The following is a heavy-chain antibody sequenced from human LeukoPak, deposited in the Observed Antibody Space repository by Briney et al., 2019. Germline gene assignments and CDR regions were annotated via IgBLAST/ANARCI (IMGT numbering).Heavy chain of an antibody. CDR2: ISAYNGNT. V-gene: IGHV1-18*01. Sequence: GASVKVSCKASGYTFTSYGISWVRQAPGQGLEWMGWISAYNGNTNYARKLQGRVTMTTDTSTSTAYMELRSLRSDDTAVYYCARDQRRIRYYDSSGYRGGYFDYWGQGTLVTVSS. CDR1: GYTFTSYG. J-gene: IGHJ4*02. CDR3: ARDQRRIRYYDSSGYRGGYFDY. D-gene: IGHD3-22*01.